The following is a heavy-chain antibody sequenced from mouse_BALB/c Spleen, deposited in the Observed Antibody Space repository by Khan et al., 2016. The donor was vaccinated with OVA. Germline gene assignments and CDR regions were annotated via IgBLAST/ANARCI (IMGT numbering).Heavy chain of an antibody. Sequence: VQLVESGPGLVKPSQSLSLTCTVTGYSITSDYAWNWIRQFPGNKLEWMGYISYSGSPNYNPALKSRISITRDTSKNQFFLQLNSVTTEDTATYYCGRDGSRYNYAMDYWGQGTSVTVSS. D-gene: IGHD2-3*01. CDR3: GRDGSRYNYAMDY. J-gene: IGHJ4*01. CDR2: ISYSGSP. V-gene: IGHV3-2*02. CDR1: GYSITSDYA.